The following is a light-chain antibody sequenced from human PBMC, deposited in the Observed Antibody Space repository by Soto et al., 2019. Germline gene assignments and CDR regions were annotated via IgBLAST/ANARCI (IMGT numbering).Light chain of an antibody. J-gene: IGLJ2*01. CDR1: SGSIASNY. Sequence: NFMLTQPHSVSESPGKTVTISCTGSSGSIASNYEHWYQQRPGSAPTTVIYADDQKPSGVPDRCSGAIDSSSTSAPPTTSGLGTDDEDYYCCQSFDSSNVVFGGGTKLTVL. CDR3: QSFDSSNVV. V-gene: IGLV6-57*02. CDR2: ADD.